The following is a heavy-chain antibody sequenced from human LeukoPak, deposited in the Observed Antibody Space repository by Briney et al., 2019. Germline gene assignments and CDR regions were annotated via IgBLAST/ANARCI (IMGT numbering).Heavy chain of an antibody. CDR1: GFTFSSYG. CDR2: ISYDGSNK. J-gene: IGHJ3*02. Sequence: PGGSLRLSCAASGFTFSSYGMHWVRQAPGKGLEWVAVISYDGSNKYYADSVKGRFTISRDNSKNTLYLQMNSLRAEDTVVYYCAKAYYGSGSYSAAFDIWGQGTMVTVSS. CDR3: AKAYYGSGSYSAAFDI. V-gene: IGHV3-30*18. D-gene: IGHD3-10*01.